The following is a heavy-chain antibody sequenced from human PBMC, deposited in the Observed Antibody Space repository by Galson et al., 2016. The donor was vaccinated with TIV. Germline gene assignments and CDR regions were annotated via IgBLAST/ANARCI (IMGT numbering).Heavy chain of an antibody. Sequence: ASGFTVSGYSLTWVRQAPGKGLEWVSIIHADGRTYYGGAVRDRVTISRDNSKNTVYLQMSSLRAEDTAVYYCARDGRAEGDYNAWGDYWGQGALVTVSS. V-gene: IGHV3-66*01. D-gene: IGHD4-11*01. CDR3: ARDGRAEGDYNAWGDY. CDR2: IHADGRT. J-gene: IGHJ4*02. CDR1: GFTVSGYS.